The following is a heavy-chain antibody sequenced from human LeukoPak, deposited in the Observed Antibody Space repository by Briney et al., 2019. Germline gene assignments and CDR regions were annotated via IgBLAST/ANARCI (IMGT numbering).Heavy chain of an antibody. D-gene: IGHD4-17*01. V-gene: IGHV3-11*06. CDR3: ARAGIGYGDYVPYYFDY. Sequence: GGSLRLSCAASGFTFSDYYMSWIRQAPGKGLEWVSSISSSSSYIYYADSVKGRFTISRDNAKNSLYLQMNSLRAEDTAVYYCARAGIGYGDYVPYYFDYWGQGTLVTVSS. CDR1: GFTFSDYY. J-gene: IGHJ4*02. CDR2: ISSSSSYI.